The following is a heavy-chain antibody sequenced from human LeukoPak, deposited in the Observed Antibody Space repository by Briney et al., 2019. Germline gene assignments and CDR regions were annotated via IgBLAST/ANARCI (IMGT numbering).Heavy chain of an antibody. CDR1: GYSFTSYW. J-gene: IGHJ4*02. Sequence: GESLKISCKCSGYSFTSYWIGWVRQMPGKGLEWMGIIYPGDSDTRYSPSFQGQVTISADKSISTAYLQWSSLKASDTAMYYCARRWDSSGSDFDYWGQGTLVTVSS. CDR2: IYPGDSDT. V-gene: IGHV5-51*01. CDR3: ARRWDSSGSDFDY. D-gene: IGHD6-19*01.